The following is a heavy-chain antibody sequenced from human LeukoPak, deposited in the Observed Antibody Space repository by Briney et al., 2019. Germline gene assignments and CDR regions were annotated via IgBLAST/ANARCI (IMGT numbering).Heavy chain of an antibody. Sequence: PGGSLRLSCVASGFSLSNYAMHWVRQAPGKGLEWVAVISYDGSNKYYADSVKGRYTISRDNSKNTLYLQMNSLRAEDTAVYYCAKEHYYDSSGYDYWGQGTLVTVSS. D-gene: IGHD3-22*01. CDR2: ISYDGSNK. J-gene: IGHJ4*02. V-gene: IGHV3-30-3*01. CDR1: GFSLSNYA. CDR3: AKEHYYDSSGYDY.